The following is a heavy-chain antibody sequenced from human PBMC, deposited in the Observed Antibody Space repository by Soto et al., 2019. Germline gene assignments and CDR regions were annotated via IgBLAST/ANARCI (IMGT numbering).Heavy chain of an antibody. J-gene: IGHJ6*02. CDR3: ARDLFLHGGQMRDGMDV. V-gene: IGHV1-69*01. D-gene: IGHD2-15*01. Sequence: QVQLVQSGAEVKKPGSSVKVSCKASGGTFTSYAISWVRQAPGQGLEWMGGFMPIFDTANYARKFRGRVTISADETTRTAYMELSSLRSEDTAVYYCARDLFLHGGQMRDGMDVWGQGTTVTVSS. CDR1: GGTFTSYA. CDR2: FMPIFDTA.